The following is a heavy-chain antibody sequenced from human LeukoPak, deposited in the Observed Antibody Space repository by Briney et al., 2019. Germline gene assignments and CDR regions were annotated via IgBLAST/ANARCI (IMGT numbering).Heavy chain of an antibody. CDR2: INPNTGGT. CDR1: GYTFTDYY. D-gene: IGHD1-26*01. V-gene: IGHV1-2*02. CDR3: ARDFQNNKWYGGPGYYFDF. J-gene: IGHJ4*02. Sequence: ASVKVSCKASGYTFTDYYIHWVRQAPGQGLEWMGWINPNTGGTSYAQNFQGRVTMTTDTSITTAYMVLTSLRSDDTAVYYCARDFQNNKWYGGPGYYFDFWGQGTLVTVSS.